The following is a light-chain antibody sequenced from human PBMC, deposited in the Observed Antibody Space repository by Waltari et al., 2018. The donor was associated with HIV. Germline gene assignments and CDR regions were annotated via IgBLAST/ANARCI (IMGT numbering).Light chain of an antibody. V-gene: IGKV4-1*01. CDR2: WAS. Sequence: DIVMTQSPESLTVSLGERATINCKSSQSLLYSSRDKNYLAWYQQKPGQPPKLLIYWASTRESGVPDRFSGSGSGTDFTLTISSLKAEDVAVYYCQQYYNSPWTFGQGTKVEIK. CDR1: QSLLYSSRDKNY. CDR3: QQYYNSPWT. J-gene: IGKJ1*01.